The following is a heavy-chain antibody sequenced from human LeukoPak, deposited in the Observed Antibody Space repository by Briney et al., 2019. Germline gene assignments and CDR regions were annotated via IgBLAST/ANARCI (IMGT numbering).Heavy chain of an antibody. CDR3: GGSSSLNYYGMDV. CDR2: INHSGST. Sequence: SETLSLTCAVYGGSFSGYYWSWIRQPPGKGLEWIGEINHSGSTNYNPSLKSRVTISVDTSKNQFSLKLSSVTAADTAVYYCGGSSSLNYYGMDVWGQGTTVTVSS. V-gene: IGHV4-34*01. D-gene: IGHD6-6*01. CDR1: GGSFSGYY. J-gene: IGHJ6*02.